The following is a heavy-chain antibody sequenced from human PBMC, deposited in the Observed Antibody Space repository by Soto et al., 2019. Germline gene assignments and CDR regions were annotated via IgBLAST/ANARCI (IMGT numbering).Heavy chain of an antibody. J-gene: IGHJ6*02. Sequence: QLQLQESGSGLVKPSQTLSLTCAVSGGSISSGGYSWSWIRQPPGKGLEWIGYIYHSGSTYYNPSLTGRVTISVDRSKNQFSLKRSSVTAADTAVYYCARSPPVLRYFAVWGQGTTVTVSS. V-gene: IGHV4-30-2*01. CDR1: GGSISSGGYS. CDR3: ARSPPVLRYFAV. D-gene: IGHD3-9*01. CDR2: IYHSGST.